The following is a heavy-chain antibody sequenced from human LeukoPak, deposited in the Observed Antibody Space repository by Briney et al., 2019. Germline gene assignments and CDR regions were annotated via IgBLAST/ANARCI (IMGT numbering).Heavy chain of an antibody. Sequence: GSVKVSCKASGYTFTSYDINWVRQATGQGLEWMGWMNPNSGNTGYAQKFQGRVTITRNTSISTAYMELSSLRSEDTAVYYCAREISSSWEYYFDYWGQGTLVTVSS. CDR3: AREISSSWEYYFDY. D-gene: IGHD6-13*01. CDR2: MNPNSGNT. V-gene: IGHV1-8*03. J-gene: IGHJ4*02. CDR1: GYTFTSYD.